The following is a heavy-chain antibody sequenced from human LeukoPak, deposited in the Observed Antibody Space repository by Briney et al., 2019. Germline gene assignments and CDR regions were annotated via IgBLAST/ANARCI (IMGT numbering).Heavy chain of an antibody. CDR3: GKAQQGGGGGRYYYHGVDV. J-gene: IGHJ6*02. Sequence: PSETLSLTCTVSGGSISSAGYYWSWIRQHPGKGLEWIGYIYYSGSTYYNPSLKSRVIISVDTSKNQFSLKLSSVTAADTAVYYCGKAQQGGGGGRYYYHGVDVWGQGTTVTVSS. CDR2: IYYSGST. CDR1: GGSISSAGYY. V-gene: IGHV4-31*03. D-gene: IGHD3-16*01.